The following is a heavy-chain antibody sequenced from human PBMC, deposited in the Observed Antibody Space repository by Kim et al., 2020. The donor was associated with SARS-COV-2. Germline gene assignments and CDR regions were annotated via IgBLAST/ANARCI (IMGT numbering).Heavy chain of an antibody. D-gene: IGHD3-10*01. Sequence: VKRRFTISRDNAKNSLDLEMNSLGAGDTAVYYCAKGGPMAAGLRGGGFDYWGQGTLVTVSS. V-gene: IGHV3-33*06. CDR3: AKGGPMAAGLRGGGFDY. J-gene: IGHJ4*02.